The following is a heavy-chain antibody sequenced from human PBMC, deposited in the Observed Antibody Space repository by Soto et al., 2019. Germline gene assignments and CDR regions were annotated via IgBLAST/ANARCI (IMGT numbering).Heavy chain of an antibody. D-gene: IGHD2-15*01. Sequence: KVSCKASGGTFSSYAISWVRQAPGQGLEWMGGIIPIFGTANYAQKFQGRVTITADESTSTAYMELSSLRSEDTAVYYCARDRAPGYCSGGSGYRSYYFDYWGQGTLVTVSS. CDR2: IIPIFGTA. CDR3: ARDRAPGYCSGGSGYRSYYFDY. J-gene: IGHJ4*02. V-gene: IGHV1-69*01. CDR1: GGTFSSYA.